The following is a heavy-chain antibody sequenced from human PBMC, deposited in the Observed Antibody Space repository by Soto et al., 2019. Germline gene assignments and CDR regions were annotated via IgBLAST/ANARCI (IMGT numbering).Heavy chain of an antibody. Sequence: PVGSLRLSCAASGFTFSSYAMSWVRQAPGKGLEWVSAISGSGGSTYCADSVKGRFTISRDNSKNTLYLQMNSLRAEDTAVYYCAKDSWELLQFDYWGQGTLVTVSS. J-gene: IGHJ4*02. CDR3: AKDSWELLQFDY. D-gene: IGHD1-26*01. CDR1: GFTFSSYA. V-gene: IGHV3-23*01. CDR2: ISGSGGST.